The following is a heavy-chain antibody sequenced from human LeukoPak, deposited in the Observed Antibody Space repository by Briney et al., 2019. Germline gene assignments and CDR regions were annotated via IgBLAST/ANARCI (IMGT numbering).Heavy chain of an antibody. D-gene: IGHD5-18*01. V-gene: IGHV1-2*02. CDR2: INPNSGGT. J-gene: IGHJ6*02. Sequence: ASVKVSCKASGYTFTGYYMHWVRQAPGQGLEWMGWINPNSGGTSYAQKFQGRVTMTRDTSISTAYMELSRLRSDDTAVYYCARGSYVYSYGHARDYYYGMDVWGQGTTVTVSS. CDR1: GYTFTGYY. CDR3: ARGSYVYSYGHARDYYYGMDV.